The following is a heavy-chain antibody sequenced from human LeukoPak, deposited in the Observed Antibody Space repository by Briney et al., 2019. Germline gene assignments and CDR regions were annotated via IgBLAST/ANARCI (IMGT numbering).Heavy chain of an antibody. CDR2: IKEDGSEK. V-gene: IGHV3-7*04. D-gene: IGHD6-6*01. J-gene: IGHJ4*02. CDR1: GFTFSNYW. Sequence: PGGSLRISCEVSGFTFSNYWMTWVRQAPGKGLEWVANIKEDGSEKNYVDSVKGRFTISRDNAKNSLYLQMNSLRAEDTAVYYCARGGSDSDYWGQGTLVTVSS. CDR3: ARGGSDSDY.